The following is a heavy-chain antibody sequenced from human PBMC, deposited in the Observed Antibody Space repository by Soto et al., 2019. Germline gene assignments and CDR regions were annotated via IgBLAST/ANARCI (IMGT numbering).Heavy chain of an antibody. CDR3: ARTSSLVAVGIDY. Sequence: QVQLQESGPGLVKPSETLSLTCTVSGGSISSYYWSWIRQPPGKGLEWIGYIYYSGSTNYNPSLKRRVTRSVDTSKNPFSLKLSSVTAADTAVYYCARTSSLVAVGIDYWGQGTLVTVSS. CDR2: IYYSGST. V-gene: IGHV4-59*01. J-gene: IGHJ4*02. D-gene: IGHD6-19*01. CDR1: GGSISSYY.